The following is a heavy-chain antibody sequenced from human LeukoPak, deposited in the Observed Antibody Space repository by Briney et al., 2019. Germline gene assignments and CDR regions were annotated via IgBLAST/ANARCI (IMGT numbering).Heavy chain of an antibody. CDR1: GASISTSRDY. V-gene: IGHV4-39*07. D-gene: IGHD3-22*01. J-gene: IGHJ4*02. CDR2: IYYIGDT. CDR3: ARDSRNYYDSSGRYYFDY. Sequence: SETLSLTCTVSGASISTSRDYWGWIRQPPGKWLEWIGSIYYIGDTYYNPSLKSRVTMSLDMSKNQFSLKLSSVTAADTAVYYCARDSRNYYDSSGRYYFDYWGQGTLVTVSS.